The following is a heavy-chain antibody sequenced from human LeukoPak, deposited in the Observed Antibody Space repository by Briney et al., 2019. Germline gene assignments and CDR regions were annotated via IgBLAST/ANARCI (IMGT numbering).Heavy chain of an antibody. CDR1: GGSFSGYY. J-gene: IGHJ6*02. Sequence: SETLSLTCAVYGGSFSGYYWSWIRQPPGKGLEWIGEINHSGSTNYNPSLKSRVTISVDTSKNQFSLKVSSVTAADTAVYYCARGQLIVVVPAAMKDYYGMDVWGQGTTVTVSS. V-gene: IGHV4-34*01. CDR3: ARGQLIVVVPAAMKDYYGMDV. D-gene: IGHD2-2*01. CDR2: INHSGST.